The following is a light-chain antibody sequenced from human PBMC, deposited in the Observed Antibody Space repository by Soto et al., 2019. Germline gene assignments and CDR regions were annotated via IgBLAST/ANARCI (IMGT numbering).Light chain of an antibody. CDR3: QSYDSSLSGWV. CDR1: SSNIGAGYD. J-gene: IGLJ3*02. V-gene: IGLV1-40*01. Sequence: QSVLTQPPSVSGAPGQRVTISGTGSSSNIGAGYDVHWYQQLPVTAPKLLIYGNSNRPSGVPDRFSGSKSGTSASLALTGLQAEDVADYYCQSYDSSLSGWVFGGGTKRTVL. CDR2: GNS.